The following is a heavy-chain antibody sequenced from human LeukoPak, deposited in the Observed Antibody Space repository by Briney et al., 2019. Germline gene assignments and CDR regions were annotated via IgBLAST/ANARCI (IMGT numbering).Heavy chain of an antibody. V-gene: IGHV1-2*02. CDR1: GYTFTGYY. J-gene: IGHJ4*02. CDR2: INPNSGGT. Sequence: ASVTVSCKASGYTFTGYYMHWVRQAPGQGLEWMGWINPNSGGTNYAQKFQGRVTMNRDTSISTAYMELSRLRSDDTAVYYCARGLIAVADPIDYWGQGTLVTVSS. D-gene: IGHD6-19*01. CDR3: ARGLIAVADPIDY.